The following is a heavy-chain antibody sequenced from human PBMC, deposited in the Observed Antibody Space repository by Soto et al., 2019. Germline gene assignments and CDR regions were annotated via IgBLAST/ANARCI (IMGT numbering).Heavy chain of an antibody. V-gene: IGHV4-34*01. CDR1: GESFSGYI. CDR3: ARGLIMGCYYAGGWYYFDS. J-gene: IGHJ4*02. CDR2: INHSGSA. D-gene: IGHD1-26*01. Sequence: SETLSLTCAVYGESFSGYIWTWIRQTPGKGLQWIGQINHSGSASYNPSLKSRVTISVHTSNSQFSLELSSVTAADTAVYYCARGLIMGCYYAGGWYYFDSRSQGSQVTVSA.